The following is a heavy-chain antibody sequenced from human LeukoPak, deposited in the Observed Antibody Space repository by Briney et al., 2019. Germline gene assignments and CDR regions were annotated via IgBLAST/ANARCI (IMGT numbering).Heavy chain of an antibody. D-gene: IGHD3-22*01. CDR2: ISWNSGSI. CDR3: AKAMGLYYYDSSGYLT. Sequence: GGSLRLSCAASGFTFDDYAMHWVRQAPGKGLEWVSGISWNSGSIGYADSVKGRFTISRGNAKNSLYLQMNSLRAEDTALYYCAKAMGLYYYDSSGYLTWGQGTLVTVSS. CDR1: GFTFDDYA. V-gene: IGHV3-9*01. J-gene: IGHJ4*02.